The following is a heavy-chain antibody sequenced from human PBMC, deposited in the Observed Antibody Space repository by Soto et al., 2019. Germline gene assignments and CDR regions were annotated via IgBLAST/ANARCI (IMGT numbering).Heavy chain of an antibody. D-gene: IGHD1-26*01. CDR1: GGSIPNYY. CDR2: VSDSGST. V-gene: IGHV4-59*12. J-gene: IGHJ6*02. Sequence: QVQLQESGPGLVKPSETLSLMCTVSGGSIPNYYWSWIRQSPAKGLEWIGYVSDSGSTKYNPSLKSRVTISVDTSKNQFSLKLTSLTAADTAVYYCARERVGHSAMDVWGQGTIFTVSS. CDR3: ARERVGHSAMDV.